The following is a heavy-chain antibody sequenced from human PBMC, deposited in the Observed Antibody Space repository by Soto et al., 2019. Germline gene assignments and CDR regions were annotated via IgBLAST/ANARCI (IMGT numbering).Heavy chain of an antibody. Sequence: QVQLQESGPGLVEPSQTLSLTCTVSGGSISSGGYYWSWPRQHPGKGLDWVGNIYYSWSTDYNPSLMIRFAISLDTSTSQFFVKLTAVTPADTAVYYCAMVDFSGDWYFDLWGGGTLVSVSS. CDR3: AMVDFSGDWYFDL. V-gene: IGHV4-31*03. J-gene: IGHJ2*01. CDR2: IYYSWST. D-gene: IGHD3-3*01. CDR1: GGSISSGGYY.